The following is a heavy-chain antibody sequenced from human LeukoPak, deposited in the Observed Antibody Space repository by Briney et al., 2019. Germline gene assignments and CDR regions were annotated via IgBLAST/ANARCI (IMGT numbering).Heavy chain of an antibody. Sequence: GASVKVSCKASGYPFTSYNVNWVRQATGQGLEWMGWMNTNSGNTGYSQNSQSRVTMTRDTSISTAYMELSSLMSEDTAVYYCARVYYDFWSGYYRTQAGGNWFDPWGQGTLVTVSS. D-gene: IGHD3-3*01. CDR1: GYPFTSYN. CDR3: ARVYYDFWSGYYRTQAGGNWFDP. CDR2: MNTNSGNT. V-gene: IGHV1-8*01. J-gene: IGHJ5*02.